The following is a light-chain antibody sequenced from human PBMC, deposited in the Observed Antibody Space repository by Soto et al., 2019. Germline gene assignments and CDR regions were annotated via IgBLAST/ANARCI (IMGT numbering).Light chain of an antibody. V-gene: IGKV3-20*01. CDR3: QQYDNSPRT. CDR1: QSINSNY. Sequence: ENVLTQSPGTLSLSPGERATLSCRASQSINSNYLAWYQQKPGQGPRPLMYGASSRATGIPDRFSGSGSGTDFTLTINRLEPEDFAVYYWQQYDNSPRTFGQGSKVEIK. J-gene: IGKJ1*01. CDR2: GAS.